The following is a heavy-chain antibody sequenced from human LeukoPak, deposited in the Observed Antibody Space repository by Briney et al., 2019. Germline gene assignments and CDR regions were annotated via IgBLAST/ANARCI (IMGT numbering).Heavy chain of an antibody. CDR2: INHSGST. V-gene: IGHV4-34*01. Sequence: SETLSLTCAVYGGSFSGYFWSWIRQPPGKGLEWIGEINHSGSTNHNPSLKSRVTISVDTSKNQFSLKLSSVTAADTAVYYCARRLLGYCSGGSCYSGYFQHWGQGTLVTVSS. CDR1: GGSFSGYF. CDR3: ARRLLGYCSGGSCYSGYFQH. J-gene: IGHJ1*01. D-gene: IGHD2-15*01.